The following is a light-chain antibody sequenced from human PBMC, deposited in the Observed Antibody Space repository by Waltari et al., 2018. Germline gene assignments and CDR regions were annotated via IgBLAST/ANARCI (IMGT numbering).Light chain of an antibody. Sequence: ETMITQSPDTLSVSPGARATLSCRASQSISSNLAWYQQKPGQAPRLLIFGVSTRATGIPARFSGSGSGTEFTLTISSLESEDFGIYYCQQYNNWPPEMYTFGQGTKLEI. J-gene: IGKJ2*01. CDR2: GVS. V-gene: IGKV3D-15*01. CDR1: QSISSN. CDR3: QQYNNWPPEMYT.